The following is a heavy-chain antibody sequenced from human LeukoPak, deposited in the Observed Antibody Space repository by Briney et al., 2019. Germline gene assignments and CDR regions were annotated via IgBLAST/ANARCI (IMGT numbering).Heavy chain of an antibody. D-gene: IGHD1-26*01. CDR1: GYIFTTYW. J-gene: IGHJ6*02. V-gene: IGHV5-51*01. CDR3: ASSGSHYYYYYGMDV. Sequence: GESLKISCKGSGYIFTTYWIGWVRQMPGKGLEWMGIIYPGDSDTRYSPSFQGQVTISADKSISTAYLQWSSLKASDTAMYYCASSGSHYYYYYGMDVWGQGTTVTVSS. CDR2: IYPGDSDT.